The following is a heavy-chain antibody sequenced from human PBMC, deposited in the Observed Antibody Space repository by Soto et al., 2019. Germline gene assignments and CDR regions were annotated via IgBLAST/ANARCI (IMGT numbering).Heavy chain of an antibody. Sequence: GGSLRLSCAASGFTFSSYGMHWVRQAPGKGLEWVAVISYDGSNKYYADSVKGRFTISRDNSKNTLYLQMNSLRAEDTAVYYCAKDGGTTVTAPDFDYWGQGTLVTVSS. CDR2: ISYDGSNK. CDR1: GFTFSSYG. CDR3: AKDGGTTVTAPDFDY. J-gene: IGHJ4*02. D-gene: IGHD4-17*01. V-gene: IGHV3-30*18.